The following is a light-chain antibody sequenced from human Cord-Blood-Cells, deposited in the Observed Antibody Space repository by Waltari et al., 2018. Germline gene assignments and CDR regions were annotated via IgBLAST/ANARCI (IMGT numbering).Light chain of an antibody. CDR1: RSDFGGSNL. Sequence: QSALTQLPSSSGSPQQSVTIAGTGTRSDFGGSNLYSGYQQHPGKAPKLMIYEVSKRPSGVPDRFSGSKSGNTASLTVSGLQAEDEADYYCSSYAGSNNPFVFGTGTKVTVL. CDR3: SSYAGSNNPFV. J-gene: IGLJ1*01. V-gene: IGLV2-8*01. CDR2: EVS.